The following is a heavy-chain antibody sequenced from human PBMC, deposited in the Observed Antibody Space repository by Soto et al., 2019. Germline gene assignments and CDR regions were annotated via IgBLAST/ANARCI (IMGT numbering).Heavy chain of an antibody. CDR3: ARDRLYSSGWYSWDYYYGMDV. Sequence: VASVKVSCKASGYTFTSYDINWVRQATGQGLEWMGWMNPNSGNTGYAQKFQGRVTMTRNTSISTAYMELSSLRSEDTAVYYCARDRLYSSGWYSWDYYYGMDVWGQGTTVTVSS. V-gene: IGHV1-8*01. D-gene: IGHD6-19*01. J-gene: IGHJ6*02. CDR2: MNPNSGNT. CDR1: GYTFTSYD.